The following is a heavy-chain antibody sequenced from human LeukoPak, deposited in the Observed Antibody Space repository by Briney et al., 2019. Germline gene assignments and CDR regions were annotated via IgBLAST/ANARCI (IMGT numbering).Heavy chain of an antibody. CDR1: GGSFSGYY. Sequence: PSETLSLTCAVYGGSFSGYYWSWIRQPPGKGLEWIGEINHSGSTNYNPALKRRVTISVDTSKKQFSLKLRSVTAADTAVYYCARRGGSSWSYFYFDYWGQGTLVTVSS. CDR2: INHSGST. J-gene: IGHJ4*02. CDR3: ARRGGSSWSYFYFDY. V-gene: IGHV4-34*01. D-gene: IGHD6-13*01.